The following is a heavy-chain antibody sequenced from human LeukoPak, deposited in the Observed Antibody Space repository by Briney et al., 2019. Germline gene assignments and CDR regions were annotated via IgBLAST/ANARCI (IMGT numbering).Heavy chain of an antibody. CDR3: AKVSTTVVTHYYFDY. CDR1: GGSISSYY. Sequence: QSSETLSLTCTVSGGSISSYYWSWIRQPPGKGLEWVSAITGSGSSTEYADSVKGRFTISRDNSMNTLYLQMNSLRAEDTAVYYCAKVSTTVVTHYYFDYWGQGTLVTVSS. D-gene: IGHD4-23*01. V-gene: IGHV3-23*01. J-gene: IGHJ4*02. CDR2: ITGSGSST.